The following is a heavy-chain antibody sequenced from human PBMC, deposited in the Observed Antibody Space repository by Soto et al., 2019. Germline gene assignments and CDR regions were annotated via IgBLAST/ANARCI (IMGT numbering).Heavy chain of an antibody. CDR3: AKEGYGSGSYSPGVVDY. V-gene: IGHV3-23*01. Sequence: EVLLLESGGGVVQPGGSLRVSCAASGFTFGTYAMSWVRQAPGKGLEWVSGISGSGGSTYHADSVKGRFTISRDSSKNTLYLQMESLRVEDTAVYYCAKEGYGSGSYSPGVVDYWGQGTLVTVSS. D-gene: IGHD3-10*01. CDR2: ISGSGGST. J-gene: IGHJ4*02. CDR1: GFTFGTYA.